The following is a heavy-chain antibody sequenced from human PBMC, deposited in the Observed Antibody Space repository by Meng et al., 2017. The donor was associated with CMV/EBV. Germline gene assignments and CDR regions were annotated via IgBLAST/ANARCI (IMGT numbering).Heavy chain of an antibody. D-gene: IGHD3-3*01. CDR3: ARKRHYDFWSGYLVDY. CDR2: ISAYNGYT. J-gene: IGHJ4*02. V-gene: IGHV1-18*01. Sequence: YTFHSDGISWVRQAPGQGLEWMGWISAYNGYTNYVEKLQGRVTMTTDTSTSTAYMELRSLRSDDTAVYYCARKRHYDFWSGYLVDYWGQGTLVTVSS. CDR1: YTFHSDG.